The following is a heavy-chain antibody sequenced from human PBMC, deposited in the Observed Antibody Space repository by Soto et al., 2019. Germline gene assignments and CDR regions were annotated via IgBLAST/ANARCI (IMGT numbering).Heavy chain of an antibody. Sequence: GGSLRLSCAASGFTFSSYVMHWVRQAPGKGLEWVAFISYDGSNKYYADSVKGRFTISRDNSKHTLFLQMKSLRPEDTAVYYCAKDLEGYCSSTSCYTYFGLDVWGEGTTVTVSS. D-gene: IGHD2-2*01. J-gene: IGHJ6*02. V-gene: IGHV3-30*18. CDR1: GFTFSSYV. CDR2: ISYDGSNK. CDR3: AKDLEGYCSSTSCYTYFGLDV.